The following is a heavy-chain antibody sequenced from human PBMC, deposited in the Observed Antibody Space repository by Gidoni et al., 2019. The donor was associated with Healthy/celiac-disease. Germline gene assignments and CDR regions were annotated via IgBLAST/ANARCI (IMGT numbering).Heavy chain of an antibody. CDR1: GFTFGSYA. Sequence: EVQLLESGGGLVQPGGSLRLSCAASGFTFGSYAMSWVRQAPGKGLEWVSAISGSGGSTYYADSVKGRFTISRDNSKNTLYLQMNSLRAEDTAVYYCAKVWVVPAANTYWYFDLWGRGTLVTVSS. D-gene: IGHD2-2*01. CDR3: AKVWVVPAANTYWYFDL. J-gene: IGHJ2*01. V-gene: IGHV3-23*01. CDR2: ISGSGGST.